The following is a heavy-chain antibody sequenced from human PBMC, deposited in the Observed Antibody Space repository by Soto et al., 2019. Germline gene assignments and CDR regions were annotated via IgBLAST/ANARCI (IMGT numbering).Heavy chain of an antibody. D-gene: IGHD3-22*01. J-gene: IGHJ6*02. CDR3: ARLDDSSGYYSDYYYGMDV. CDR1: GYSFTRYW. CDR2: IYPGDSDT. V-gene: IGHV5-51*01. Sequence: GEFLKISCRSSGYSFTRYWIGWVRQMPGKGLEWMGIIYPGDSDTRYSPSFQGQVTISADKSISTAYLQWSSLKASDTAMYYCARLDDSSGYYSDYYYGMDVWGQGTTVTVSS.